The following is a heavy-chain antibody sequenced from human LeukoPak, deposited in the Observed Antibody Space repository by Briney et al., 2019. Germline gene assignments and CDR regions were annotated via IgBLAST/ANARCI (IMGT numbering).Heavy chain of an antibody. CDR1: GFTLSSYA. CDR3: AKAPVTTCRGAYCYPFDY. Sequence: GSLRLSCAASGFTLSSYAMSWVRQAPGKGLEWVSAISGSGNTYHADSVKGRFTISRDSSKNTLFLQMNRLRPEDAAVYYCAKAPVTTCRGAYCYPFDYWGQGTLVTVSS. CDR2: ISGSGNT. D-gene: IGHD2-21*01. J-gene: IGHJ4*02. V-gene: IGHV3-23*01.